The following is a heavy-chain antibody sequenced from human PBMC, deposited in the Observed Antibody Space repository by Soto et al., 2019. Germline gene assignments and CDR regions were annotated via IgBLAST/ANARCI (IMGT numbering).Heavy chain of an antibody. V-gene: IGHV1-2*02. CDR2: INPNSGGT. J-gene: IGHJ6*02. CDR3: AGYCSSTSCYGYYGMDV. D-gene: IGHD2-2*01. CDR1: GYTFTGYY. Sequence: QVQLVQSGAEVKKPGASVKVSCKASGYTFTGYYMHWVRQAPGQGLEWMGWINPNSGGTNYAQKFQGRVTMTRDTSISTAYMELRRLRSDDTAVYYCAGYCSSTSCYGYYGMDVWGPGTTVTVSS.